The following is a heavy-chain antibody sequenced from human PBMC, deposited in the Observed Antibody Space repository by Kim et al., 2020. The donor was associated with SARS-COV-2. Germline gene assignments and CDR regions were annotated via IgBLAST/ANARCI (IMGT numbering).Heavy chain of an antibody. CDR3: ARDLQYYDSSGYYSWGFDY. CDR1: GGSISSGGYY. J-gene: IGHJ4*02. V-gene: IGHV4-31*03. CDR2: IYYSGST. D-gene: IGHD3-22*01. Sequence: SETLSLTCTVSGGSISSGGYYWSWIRQHPGKGLEWIGYIYYSGSTYYNPSLKSRVTISVDTSKNQFSLKLSSVTAADTAVYYCARDLQYYDSSGYYSWGFDYWGQGTLVTVSS.